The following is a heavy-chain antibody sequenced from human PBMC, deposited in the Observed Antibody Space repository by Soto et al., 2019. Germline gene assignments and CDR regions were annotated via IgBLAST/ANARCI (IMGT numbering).Heavy chain of an antibody. V-gene: IGHV1-18*01. CDR1: GYTFTSYG. CDR2: ISAHNGNT. CDR3: ERGAIAPAPGDY. J-gene: IGHJ4*02. D-gene: IGHD6-25*01. Sequence: QVQLVQSGAEVKKPGASVKVSCKASGYTFTSYGISWVRQAPGQGLEWMGWISAHNGNTNYAQKLQGRVTMTTDTTTRTADMELRSLRSDDTAVYYCERGAIAPAPGDYWGQGTLVTVSS.